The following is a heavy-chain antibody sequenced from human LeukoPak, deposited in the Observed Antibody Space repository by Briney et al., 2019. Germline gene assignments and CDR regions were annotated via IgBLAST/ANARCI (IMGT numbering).Heavy chain of an antibody. V-gene: IGHV3-43*02. Sequence: QPGGSLRLSSVASGLPIADFAMHWVRQAPGKGLECVSLISGDGVSTFYADSVKGRFSISRDNSKNSLSLEMNSLRTEDTAMYYCARESGKFDYWGQGTLVAVSS. J-gene: IGHJ4*02. CDR1: GLPIADFA. CDR2: ISGDGVST. CDR3: ARESGKFDY.